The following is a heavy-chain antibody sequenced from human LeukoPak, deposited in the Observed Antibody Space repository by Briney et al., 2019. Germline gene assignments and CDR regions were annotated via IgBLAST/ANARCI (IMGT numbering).Heavy chain of an antibody. CDR2: ISSSSSYI. CDR3: ARGRQLGLFDY. Sequence: GGSLRLSCAASGFTFSSYSMNWVRQAPGKGLEWVSSISSSSSYIYYADSVKGRFTISRDNAKNSLYLQMNSLRAEDTAVYYCARGRQLGLFDYWAREPWSPSPQ. D-gene: IGHD6-13*01. CDR1: GFTFSSYS. J-gene: IGHJ4*02. V-gene: IGHV3-21*01.